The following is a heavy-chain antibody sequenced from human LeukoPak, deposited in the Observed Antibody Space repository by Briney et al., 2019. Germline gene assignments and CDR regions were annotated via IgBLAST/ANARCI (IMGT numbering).Heavy chain of an antibody. V-gene: IGHV3-23*01. Sequence: PGGSLRLSCAASGFTFSSYAMSWVRQAPGKGREWVSAISGSGGSTYYADSVKGGFTISRDNSKNTLYLQMNSLRAEDTAVYYCARRGSSSFAPDDYWGQGTLVTVSS. CDR2: ISGSGGST. CDR1: GFTFSSYA. CDR3: ARRGSSSFAPDDY. J-gene: IGHJ4*02. D-gene: IGHD6-6*01.